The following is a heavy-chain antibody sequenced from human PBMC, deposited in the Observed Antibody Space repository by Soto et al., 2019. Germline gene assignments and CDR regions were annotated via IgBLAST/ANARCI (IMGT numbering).Heavy chain of an antibody. CDR3: ARDRLFAFDI. CDR2: INHDSSTT. D-gene: IGHD6-25*01. CDR1: GFSFTSYW. Sequence: GGSLRLSCAASGFSFTSYWMNWVRQAPGKGLEWVSYINHDSSTTYYVDSVKGRFTISRDNAKNSLYLQMNSLRVEDTAVYYCARDRLFAFDIWGQGTMVTVSS. J-gene: IGHJ3*02. V-gene: IGHV3-48*01.